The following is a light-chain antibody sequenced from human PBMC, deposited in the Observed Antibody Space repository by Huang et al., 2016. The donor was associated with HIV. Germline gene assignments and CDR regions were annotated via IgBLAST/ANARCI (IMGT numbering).Light chain of an antibody. CDR3: QQYYSSPQT. J-gene: IGKJ1*01. CDR1: QSVYSSSTSKDY. Sequence: DIIMTQSPDSLALSLCERATLNCRSSQSVYSSSTSKDYMALFQQKPGQPPRLLLFWASTREAGVPDRFRGSGSGTHFTLTIANLEAEDATIYYCQQYYSSPQTFGQGTRVEVK. CDR2: WAS. V-gene: IGKV4-1*01.